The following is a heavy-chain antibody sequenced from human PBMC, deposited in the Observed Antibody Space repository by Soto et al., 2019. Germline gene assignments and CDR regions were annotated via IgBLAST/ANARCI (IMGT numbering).Heavy chain of an antibody. Sequence: QVQLVQSGGEVKKPGASVKVSCKASGYTFTTYGISWVRQAPGQGLEWMGWISAYNGNTSYAQKLQGRVTMTTDTSTSTAYMELTGLRSDDTAVYYCARVFCRLLAFEIWGQGTMVTVSS. CDR3: ARVFCRLLAFEI. D-gene: IGHD3-22*01. V-gene: IGHV1-18*01. CDR2: ISAYNGNT. J-gene: IGHJ3*02. CDR1: GYTFTTYG.